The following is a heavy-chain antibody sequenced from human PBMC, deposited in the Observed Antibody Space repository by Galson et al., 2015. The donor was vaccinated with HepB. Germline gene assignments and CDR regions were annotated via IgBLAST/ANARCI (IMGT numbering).Heavy chain of an antibody. J-gene: IGHJ4*02. CDR3: ARELRSSWFFLFDY. V-gene: IGHV4-59*01. CDR2: IHYSGNT. D-gene: IGHD6-13*01. CDR1: GASISSYY. Sequence: SETLSLTCTVSGASISSYYWSWIRQPPGKGLEWIGYIHYSGNTKYNPSLKSRVTISVDTSKNQFSLKLNSVTAADTAVYYCARELRSSWFFLFDYWGQGTLVTVSA.